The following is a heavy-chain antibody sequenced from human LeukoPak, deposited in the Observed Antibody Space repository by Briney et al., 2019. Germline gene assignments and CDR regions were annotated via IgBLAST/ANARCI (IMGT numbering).Heavy chain of an antibody. CDR1: GGSISSSNW. CDR3: ARHELWFGEFPNWFDP. CDR2: IYHSGST. Sequence: SGTLSLTCAVSGGSISSSNWWSWVRQPPGKGLEWIGEIYHSGSTNYNPSLKSRVTISVDKSKNQFSLKLSSVTAADTAVYYCARHELWFGEFPNWFDPWGQGTLVTVSS. J-gene: IGHJ5*02. V-gene: IGHV4-4*02. D-gene: IGHD3-10*01.